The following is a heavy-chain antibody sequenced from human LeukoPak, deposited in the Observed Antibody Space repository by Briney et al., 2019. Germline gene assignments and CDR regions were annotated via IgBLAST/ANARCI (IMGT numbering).Heavy chain of an antibody. D-gene: IGHD3-3*01. CDR1: GFTFSSYS. CDR2: ISSSSSYI. V-gene: IGHV3-21*01. Sequence: GGSLRLSCAASGFTFSSYSMNWVRQAPGKGLEWVSSISSSSSYIYYADSVKGRFTISRDNSKNTLSLQMNSLRAEDTAVYYCAKMSYDFWSGFGYWGQGTLVTVSS. J-gene: IGHJ4*02. CDR3: AKMSYDFWSGFGY.